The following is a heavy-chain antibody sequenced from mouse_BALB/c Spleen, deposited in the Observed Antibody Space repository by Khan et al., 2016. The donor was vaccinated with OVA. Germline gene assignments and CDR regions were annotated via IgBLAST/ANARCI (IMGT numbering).Heavy chain of an antibody. J-gene: IGHJ3*01. CDR3: AREYYMYDSWFAY. V-gene: IGHV9-3*02. CDR2: INTNTGEP. D-gene: IGHD2-14*01. CDR1: GYTFTNYG. Sequence: QIQLVQSGPELKKPGETVRISCKASGYTFTNYGMNWVKQAPGKGLKWMGWINTNTGEPTFAEEFKERFAFSLETSASTAYLQINNLKHEDTATYFCAREYYMYDSWFAYWGQGTLVTVSA.